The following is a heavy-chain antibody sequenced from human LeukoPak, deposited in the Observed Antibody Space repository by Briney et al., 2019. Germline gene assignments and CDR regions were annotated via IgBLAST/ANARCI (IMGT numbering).Heavy chain of an antibody. CDR3: ARHPPRDSSGNNAFDI. J-gene: IGHJ3*02. D-gene: IGHD3-22*01. Sequence: SETLSLTCAVSGGSISADYWSWIRQPPGKGLEWIGYIFHSGSTKYNPSLKSRVTISIDKSKSQFSLKLSSVTAADTALYYCARHPPRDSSGNNAFDIWGQWTMVTVSS. CDR1: GGSISADY. CDR2: IFHSGST. V-gene: IGHV4-59*08.